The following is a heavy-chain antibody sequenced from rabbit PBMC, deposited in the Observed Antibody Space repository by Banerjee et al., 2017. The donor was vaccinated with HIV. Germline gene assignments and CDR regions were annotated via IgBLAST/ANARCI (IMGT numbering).Heavy chain of an antibody. Sequence: RQAPGKGLEWIGCIYAGSSDSTYYASWAKGRFTISKTSWTTVTLQMTSLTAADTATYFCARDLAGVIGWNFNLWGPGTLVTVS. J-gene: IGHJ4*01. CDR3: ARDLAGVIGWNFNL. D-gene: IGHD4-1*01. CDR2: IYAGSSDST. V-gene: IGHV1S40*01.